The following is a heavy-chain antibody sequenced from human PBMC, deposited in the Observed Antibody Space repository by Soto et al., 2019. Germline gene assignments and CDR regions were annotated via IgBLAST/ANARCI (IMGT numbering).Heavy chain of an antibody. D-gene: IGHD3-10*01. CDR3: ARDNGHWPGSD. CDR2: ISTYNGNT. CDR1: GYIFTSHG. Sequence: QVQLVQSGAEVKKPGASVKVSCKASGYIFTSHGISWVRQAPGQGLEWMGRISTYNGNTKYAQKLQGRVTMTTDTFADIAYMELRSLRSDETAVYYLARDNGHWPGSDWGQGTLVTVSS. J-gene: IGHJ1*01. V-gene: IGHV1-18*01.